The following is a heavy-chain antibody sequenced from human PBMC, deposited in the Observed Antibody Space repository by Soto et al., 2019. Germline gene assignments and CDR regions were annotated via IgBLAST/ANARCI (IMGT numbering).Heavy chain of an antibody. Sequence: SEALSLTCSVSGGSMSEYFWSWVRQSPGKGLEWIGYIYYLGSTDYNPSLKSRVMISVDTSKRQFSLRLTLVTAADTAVYYCARDGYDGSGSPYPAYWGPGTQVTVSS. CDR3: ARDGYDGSGSPYPAY. CDR1: GGSMSEYF. V-gene: IGHV4-59*01. J-gene: IGHJ4*02. CDR2: IYYLGST. D-gene: IGHD3-10*01.